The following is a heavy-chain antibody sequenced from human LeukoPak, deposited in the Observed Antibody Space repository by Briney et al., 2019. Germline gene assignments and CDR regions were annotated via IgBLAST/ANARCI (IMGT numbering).Heavy chain of an antibody. Sequence: SETLSLTCTASGGSINSHYWSWIRQPPGKGLEWIGHIYHSGSTNYNPSLKSRVTISVDTSKNQFSLKLSSVTAADTAVYYCARDLAWNDEALGYWGQGTLVTVSS. CDR2: IYHSGST. V-gene: IGHV4-59*11. J-gene: IGHJ4*02. CDR1: GGSINSHY. CDR3: ARDLAWNDEALGY. D-gene: IGHD1-1*01.